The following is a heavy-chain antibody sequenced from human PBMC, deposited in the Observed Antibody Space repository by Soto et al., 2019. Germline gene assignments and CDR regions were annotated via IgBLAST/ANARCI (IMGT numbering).Heavy chain of an antibody. V-gene: IGHV3-15*07. CDR3: TTWPGDYSGSYPPPYYFDY. CDR1: GFTFSNAW. CDR2: IKSKTDGGTT. J-gene: IGHJ4*02. D-gene: IGHD1-26*01. Sequence: EVQLVESGGGLVQPGGSLRLSCAASGFTFSNAWMNWVRQAPGKGLEWVGRIKSKTDGGTTDYAAPVKGRFTISRDDSKNTLYLQMNSLKTEDTAVYYCTTWPGDYSGSYPPPYYFDYWGQGTLVTVSS.